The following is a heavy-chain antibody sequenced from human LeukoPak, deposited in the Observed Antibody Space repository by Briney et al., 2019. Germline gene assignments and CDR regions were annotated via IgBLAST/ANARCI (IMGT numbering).Heavy chain of an antibody. V-gene: IGHV3-11*01. CDR1: GFTFSDYY. CDR2: ISSSGSTI. Sequence: GGSLRLSCAASGFTFSDYYMSWIRQAPGKGLEWVSYISSSGSTIYYADSVKGRFTISRDNSKNTLYLQMNSLRAEDTAVYYCAKVDRIAAAGTFDYWGQGTLVTVSS. CDR3: AKVDRIAAAGTFDY. D-gene: IGHD6-13*01. J-gene: IGHJ4*02.